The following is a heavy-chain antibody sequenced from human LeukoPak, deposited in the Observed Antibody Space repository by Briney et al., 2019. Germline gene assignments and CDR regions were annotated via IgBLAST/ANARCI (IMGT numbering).Heavy chain of an antibody. CDR1: GGSISSSNW. CDR2: IYHSGST. J-gene: IGHJ4*02. V-gene: IGHV4-4*02. CDR3: ARVYCSSTSCHFDY. D-gene: IGHD2-2*01. Sequence: SETLSLTCAVSGGSISSSNWWSWVRQPPGKGLEWIGEIYHSGSTNYNPSLKSRVTISVDKSKNQFSLKLSSVTAADTAVYYCARVYCSSTSCHFDYWGQGTLVTVSS.